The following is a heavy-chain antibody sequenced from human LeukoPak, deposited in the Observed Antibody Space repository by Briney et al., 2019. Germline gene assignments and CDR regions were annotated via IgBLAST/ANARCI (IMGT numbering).Heavy chain of an antibody. CDR1: GFTFSSYW. D-gene: IGHD4-11*01. V-gene: IGHV3-7*01. CDR2: IKQDGSEK. Sequence: PGGSLXXXXAASGFTFSSYWMNWVRQAPGKGRXWXANIKQDGSEKYYVDSVKGRFTISRDNAKNSLYLQMNSLRAEDTAVYYCARDPTQYLRYGYFNYWGQGTLVTVSS. CDR3: ARDPTQYLRYGYFNY. J-gene: IGHJ4*02.